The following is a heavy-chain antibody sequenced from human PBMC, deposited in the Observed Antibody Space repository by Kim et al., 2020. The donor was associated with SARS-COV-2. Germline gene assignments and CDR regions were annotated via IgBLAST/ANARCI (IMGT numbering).Heavy chain of an antibody. CDR3: AKAVVRGVDYYYYGMDV. D-gene: IGHD3-10*01. CDR1: GFTFSTYG. CDR2: ISYDGSSK. J-gene: IGHJ6*01. Sequence: GGSLRLSCAASGFTFSTYGMHWVRQAPGKGLEWVAVISYDGSSKYYGESVKGRFTISRDNPENTLYLQMNSLRPEDTAVYYCAKAVVRGVDYYYYGMDVWGEGTTVAVS. V-gene: IGHV3-30*18.